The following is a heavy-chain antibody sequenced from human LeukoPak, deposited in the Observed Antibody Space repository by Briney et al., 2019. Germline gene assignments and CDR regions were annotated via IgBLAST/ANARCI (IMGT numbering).Heavy chain of an antibody. CDR3: ARPHSSGWYGAFDI. CDR1: GGSISNYY. D-gene: IGHD6-19*01. J-gene: IGHJ3*02. V-gene: IGHV4-4*09. Sequence: PSETLSLTYTVSGGSISNYYWSWIRQPPGKGLEWIGYIYTGGSTNYNPSLKSRVIISVDTSKNQFSLKLSSVTAADTAVYYCARPHSSGWYGAFDIWGQGTMVTVSS. CDR2: IYTGGST.